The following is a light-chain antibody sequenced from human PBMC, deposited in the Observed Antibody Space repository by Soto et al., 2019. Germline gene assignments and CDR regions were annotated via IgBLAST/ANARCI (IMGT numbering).Light chain of an antibody. CDR3: SSYTSSAPFYV. Sequence: QSALTQPASVSGSPGQSITISCTGASTDVDGYDYVSWYQQHPGQAPKLMIYDVTNRPSGVSYRFSGSKSGDTASLTISGLQAEDDADYYCSSYTSSAPFYVFGTGTKVTVL. J-gene: IGLJ1*01. CDR1: STDVDGYDY. V-gene: IGLV2-14*03. CDR2: DVT.